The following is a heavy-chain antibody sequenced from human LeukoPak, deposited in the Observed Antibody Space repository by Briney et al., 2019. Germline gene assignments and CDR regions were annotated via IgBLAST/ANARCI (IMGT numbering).Heavy chain of an antibody. CDR3: ARGDPHADL. V-gene: IGHV3-48*03. J-gene: IGHJ5*02. Sequence: PGGSLRLSCVASGFDLNTYEMNWVRQAPGKGLEWIADITISGHTKNYADSVKGRFTISRDNAGTSLYLQMNSLRVEDTGVYYCARGDPHADLWGQGTLVTVSS. CDR1: GFDLNTYE. CDR2: ITISGHTK.